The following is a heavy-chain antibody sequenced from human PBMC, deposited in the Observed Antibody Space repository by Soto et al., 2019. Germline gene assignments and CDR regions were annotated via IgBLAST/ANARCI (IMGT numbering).Heavy chain of an antibody. CDR2: IIPILGTA. CDR1: GGTFSSFA. CDR3: ARDGSGYRSRASPMDV. V-gene: IGHV1-69*13. J-gene: IGHJ6*02. Sequence: SVKVSCKASGGTFSSFAISWVRQAPGQGLEWMGGIIPILGTAKYPQKFQGRVTITADESTTTAFMELRSLRSEDTAVYYCARDGSGYRSRASPMDVWGQGTTVTVSS. D-gene: IGHD3-22*01.